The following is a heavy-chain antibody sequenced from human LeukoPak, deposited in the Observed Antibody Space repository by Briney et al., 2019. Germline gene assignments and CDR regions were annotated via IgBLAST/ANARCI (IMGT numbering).Heavy chain of an antibody. J-gene: IGHJ4*02. D-gene: IGHD1-26*01. V-gene: IGHV3-23*01. CDR3: AKDLGRYRNNYFDY. CDR1: GFTFNSYA. CDR2: ISGSGGGT. Sequence: PGGSLRLSCAASGFTFNSYAMSWVRQAPEKGLEWVATISGSGGGTYYADSVKGRFTISRDDSKNTLYLQMNSLRTEDMAVCHCAKDLGRYRNNYFDYWGQGTLVTVSS.